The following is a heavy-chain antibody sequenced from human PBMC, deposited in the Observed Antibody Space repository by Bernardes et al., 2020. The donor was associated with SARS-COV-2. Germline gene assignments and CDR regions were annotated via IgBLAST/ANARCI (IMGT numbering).Heavy chain of an antibody. CDR1: GFTVSVKY. Sequence: GSLRLSCVASGFTVSVKYMSWVRQAPGKGLEWVSVITGGGNTYYADSVRGRFIISRDNSENTLYLQMNSLRAEDTAVYYCAGDTHSSHRADFWGQGTLVAVSS. CDR2: ITGGGNT. CDR3: AGDTHSSHRADF. V-gene: IGHV3-66*02. J-gene: IGHJ4*02. D-gene: IGHD6-6*01.